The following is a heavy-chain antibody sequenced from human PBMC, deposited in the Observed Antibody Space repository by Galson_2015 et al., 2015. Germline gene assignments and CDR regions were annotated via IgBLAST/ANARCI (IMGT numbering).Heavy chain of an antibody. V-gene: IGHV3-48*03. J-gene: IGHJ3*02. CDR3: ARDDSGYDLAGDAFDI. Sequence: SLRLSCAASGFTFSSYEMNWVRQAPGKGLEWVSYISSSGSTIYYADSVKGRFTISRDNAKNSLYLQMNSLRAEDTAVYYCARDDSGYDLAGDAFDIWGQGTMVTVSS. D-gene: IGHD5-12*01. CDR2: ISSSGSTI. CDR1: GFTFSSYE.